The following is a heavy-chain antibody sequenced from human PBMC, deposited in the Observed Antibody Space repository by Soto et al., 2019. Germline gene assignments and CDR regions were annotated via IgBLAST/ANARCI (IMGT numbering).Heavy chain of an antibody. CDR2: VSNNGATT. CDR3: VKDKGATIKKVTLDV. V-gene: IGHV3-64D*08. D-gene: IGHD5-12*01. J-gene: IGHJ6*02. Sequence: EVQLVESGGGLVQPGVSLRLSCSASGFTFSSYAMHWVRQAPGKGLEYVSAVSNNGATTYYADSVKGRFTISRDNSRNTLYLEMSSLRPEDTAVFYCVKDKGATIKKVTLDVWGQGTTVTVSS. CDR1: GFTFSSYA.